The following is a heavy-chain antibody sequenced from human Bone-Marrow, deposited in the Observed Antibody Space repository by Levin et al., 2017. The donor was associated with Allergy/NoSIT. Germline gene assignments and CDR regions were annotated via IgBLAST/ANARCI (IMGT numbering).Heavy chain of an antibody. Sequence: ASVKVSCKASGGSVSTYVISWVRQAPGQGPEWMGGIIPLFGRATYAPKYQGRVTISADPSTTTAYMELSSLRSEDTAVYYCARSISYYESSAYPHYFDSWGQGTLVAVSS. J-gene: IGHJ4*02. CDR2: IIPLFGRA. CDR3: ARSISYYESSAYPHYFDS. CDR1: GGSVSTYV. D-gene: IGHD3-22*01. V-gene: IGHV1-69*13.